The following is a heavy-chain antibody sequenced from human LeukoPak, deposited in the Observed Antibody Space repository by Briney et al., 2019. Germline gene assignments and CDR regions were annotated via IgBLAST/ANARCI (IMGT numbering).Heavy chain of an antibody. CDR3: ARPTVVDAFDI. CDR2: IWYDGSNK. CDR1: GFTFSSYG. V-gene: IGHV3-33*01. J-gene: IGHJ3*02. Sequence: GGSLRLSCAASGFTFSSYGMHWVRQAPGKGLEWVAVIWYDGSNKYYADSVKGRFTISRDNSKNTLYLQMNSLRAEDTAVYYCARPTVVDAFDIWGQGTMVTVYS. D-gene: IGHD4-23*01.